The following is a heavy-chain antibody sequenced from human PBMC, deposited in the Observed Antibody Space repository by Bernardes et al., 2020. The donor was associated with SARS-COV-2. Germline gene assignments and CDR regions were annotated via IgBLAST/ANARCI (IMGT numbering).Heavy chain of an antibody. CDR2: ISSSGSTI. J-gene: IGHJ2*01. CDR1: GFTFSDYY. V-gene: IGHV3-11*01. CDR3: ARDETTDDWYFDL. D-gene: IGHD4-17*01. Sequence: GSLRLSCAASGFTFSDYYMSWIRQAPGKGLEWVSYISSSGSTIYYADSVKGRFTISRDNAKNSLYLQMNSLRAEDTAVYYCARDETTDDWYFDLWGRGTLVTVSS.